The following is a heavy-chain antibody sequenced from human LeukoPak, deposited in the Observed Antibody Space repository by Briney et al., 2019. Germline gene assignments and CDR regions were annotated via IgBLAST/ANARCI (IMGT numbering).Heavy chain of an antibody. V-gene: IGHV1-8*03. CDR2: MNPNSGNT. J-gene: IGHJ4*02. D-gene: IGHD6-13*01. Sequence: WMNPNSGNTGYAQKFQGRVTITRNTSISTAYMELGSLRSEDTAVYYCARARIAAAGTTFDYWGQGTLVTVSS. CDR3: ARARIAAAGTTFDY.